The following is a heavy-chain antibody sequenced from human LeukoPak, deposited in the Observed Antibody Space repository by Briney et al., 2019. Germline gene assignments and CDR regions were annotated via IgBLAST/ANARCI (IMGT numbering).Heavy chain of an antibody. D-gene: IGHD2-8*01. CDR1: GGSISSGSYY. Sequence: SETLSLTCTVSGGSISSGSYYWSWIRQPAGKGLEWIGRIYTSGSTNYNPSLKSRVTISVDTSKNQFSLKLSSVTAADMAVYYCARVAGSVLDWGQGTLVTVSS. J-gene: IGHJ4*02. CDR2: IYTSGST. CDR3: ARVAGSVLD. V-gene: IGHV4-61*02.